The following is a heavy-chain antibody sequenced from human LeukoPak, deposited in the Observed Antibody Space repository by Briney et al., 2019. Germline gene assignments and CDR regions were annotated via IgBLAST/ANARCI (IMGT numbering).Heavy chain of an antibody. CDR1: GFTFSDYS. J-gene: IGHJ5*02. Sequence: GGSLRLSCAASGFTFSDYSMNWVRQAPGKGLELVSSISTGFTYVYYADSVKGRFTISRDNAKNSLYLQMNSLRAEDTAVYYCARDGLRYCRGGSCANWFGPWGQGTLVTVSS. CDR3: ARDGLRYCRGGSCANWFGP. D-gene: IGHD2-15*01. V-gene: IGHV3-21*01. CDR2: ISTGFTYV.